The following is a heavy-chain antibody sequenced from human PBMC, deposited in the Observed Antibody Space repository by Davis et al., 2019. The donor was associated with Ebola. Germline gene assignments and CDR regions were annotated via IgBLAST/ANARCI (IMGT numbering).Heavy chain of an antibody. CDR3: ARDYGDYGSYFDY. CDR1: GYIFTSYA. D-gene: IGHD4-17*01. J-gene: IGHJ4*02. Sequence: AASVKVSCKASGYIFTSYAMHWVRQAPGQSPEWMGWINAGTGNTKFSQKFQGRVSITGDTSASTAYMELTSLRSEDTAVYYCARDYGDYGSYFDYWGQGTLVTVSS. V-gene: IGHV1-3*01. CDR2: INAGTGNT.